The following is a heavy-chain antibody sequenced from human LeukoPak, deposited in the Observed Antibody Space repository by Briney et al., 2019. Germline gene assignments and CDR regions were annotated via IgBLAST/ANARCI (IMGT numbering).Heavy chain of an antibody. Sequence: GGSLRLSCAASGFTFGSYGMSWVRQAPGKGLEWVSFITPNADRTSYADSVEGRFTISRDNPKNTLYMQMNSLRDEDTALYYCAIMHGYYDGSGYWVQWGQGTLVTVSS. CDR1: GFTFGSYG. J-gene: IGHJ1*01. V-gene: IGHV3-23*01. CDR2: ITPNADRT. CDR3: AIMHGYYDGSGYWVQ. D-gene: IGHD3-22*01.